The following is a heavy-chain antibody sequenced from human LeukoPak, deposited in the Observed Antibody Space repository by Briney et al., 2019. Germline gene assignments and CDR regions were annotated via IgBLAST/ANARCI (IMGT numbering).Heavy chain of an antibody. V-gene: IGHV3-23*01. CDR1: GFTFSSYA. CDR2: ISGSGGST. J-gene: IGHJ6*02. CDR3: AKEGYCSGGSCYLSMDV. D-gene: IGHD2-15*01. Sequence: GGSLRLSCAASGFTFSSYAMSWVRQAPGKGLEWVSAISGSGGSTYHADSVEGRFTISRDNSKNTPYLQMNSLRAEDTAVYYCAKEGYCSGGSCYLSMDVWGQGTTVTVSS.